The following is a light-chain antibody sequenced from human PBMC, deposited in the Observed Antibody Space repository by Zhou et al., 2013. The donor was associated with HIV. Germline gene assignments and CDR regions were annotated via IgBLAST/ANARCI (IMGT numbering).Light chain of an antibody. V-gene: IGKV1-5*03. Sequence: DIQMTQSPSTVPASIGDRVTITCRASQNISGWLAWYQQKPGKAPKLLIYKASILESGVPSRFSASASGTDFTLTISSLQPEDFATYYCQQSYSTPRTFGQGTKVEIK. J-gene: IGKJ1*01. CDR2: KAS. CDR1: QNISGW. CDR3: QQSYSTPRT.